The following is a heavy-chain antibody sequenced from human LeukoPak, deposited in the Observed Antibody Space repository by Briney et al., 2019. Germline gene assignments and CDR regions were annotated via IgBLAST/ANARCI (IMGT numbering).Heavy chain of an antibody. J-gene: IGHJ4*02. CDR3: ARAGYSYGSTYFDY. CDR2: INHSGST. Sequence: SETLSLTCAVYGGSFSGYYWSWIRQPPGKGLEWIGEINHSGSTNYNPSLKSRVTISVDTSKNQFSLKLSSVTAADTAVYYCARAGYSYGSTYFDYWGQGTLVTVSS. V-gene: IGHV4-34*01. CDR1: GGSFSGYY. D-gene: IGHD5-18*01.